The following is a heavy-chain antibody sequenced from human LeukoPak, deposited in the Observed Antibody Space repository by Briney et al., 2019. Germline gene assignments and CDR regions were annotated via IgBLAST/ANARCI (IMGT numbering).Heavy chain of an antibody. D-gene: IGHD5-12*01. V-gene: IGHV4-34*01. J-gene: IGHJ4*02. CDR1: GGSFSGYY. Sequence: PSETLPLTCAVYGGSFSGYYWSWIRQPPGKGLEWIGEINHSGSTSYNPSLKSRVTISVDTSKDQFSLKLSSVTAADTAVYYCARRRGYSGYDLRSPIDYWGQGTLVTVSS. CDR3: ARRRGYSGYDLRSPIDY. CDR2: INHSGST.